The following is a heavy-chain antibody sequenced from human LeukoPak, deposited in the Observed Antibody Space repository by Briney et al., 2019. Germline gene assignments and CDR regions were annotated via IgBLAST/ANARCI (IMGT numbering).Heavy chain of an antibody. J-gene: IGHJ4*02. CDR1: GGSSSGYY. D-gene: IGHD3-10*01. CDR3: ARAPHSTYYYGSGSHGGY. V-gene: IGHV4-34*12. CDR2: IILIVRT. Sequence: PETPSPSCALSGGSSSGYYSGWVRHPPEEGLGWVWEIILIVRTTYTTSLKSRVTISVDTSKNQFSLKLSSVTAADTGVYYCARAPHSTYYYGSGSHGGYWGQGTLVTVSS.